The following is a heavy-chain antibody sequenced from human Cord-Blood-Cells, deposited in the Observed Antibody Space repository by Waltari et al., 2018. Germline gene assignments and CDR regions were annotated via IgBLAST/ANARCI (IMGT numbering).Heavy chain of an antibody. CDR1: GFTFSSFA. V-gene: IGHV3-30*04. D-gene: IGHD3-9*01. CDR2: ISYDGSNK. CDR3: ARGSRDWDDAFDI. Sequence: QVQLVESGGGVVQPGRSLRLSCAASGFTFSSFAMHWFRRAPGKGLEWVAVISYDGSNKYYADSVKGRFTISRDNSKNTLYLQMNSLRAEDTAVYYCARGSRDWDDAFDIWGQGTMVTDSS. J-gene: IGHJ3*02.